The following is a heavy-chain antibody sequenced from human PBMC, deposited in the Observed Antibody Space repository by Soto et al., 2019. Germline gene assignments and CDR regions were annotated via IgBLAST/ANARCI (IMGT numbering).Heavy chain of an antibody. CDR1: GFMFSSYT. CDR3: ATPYYFNH. V-gene: IGHV3-21*06. Sequence: GGALRLSCAASGFMFSSYTMNWVRQSPGKGLEWLSSISDDSSYIDYADSLRGRFTVSRDNARNSLYLQIDSLGVEDTAVYYCATPYYFNHWGPGTLVTVSS. D-gene: IGHD3-16*01. CDR2: ISDDSSYI. J-gene: IGHJ1*01.